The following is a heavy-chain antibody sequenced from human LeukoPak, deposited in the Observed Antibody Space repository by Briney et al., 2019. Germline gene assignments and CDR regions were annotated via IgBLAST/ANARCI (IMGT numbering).Heavy chain of an antibody. CDR3: ARGGTYCSSTSCYSPSDY. V-gene: IGHV3-21*01. J-gene: IGHJ4*02. Sequence: AGGSLRLSCAASGFTFSSYSMNWVRQAPGKGLEWVSSISSSSSYIYYADSVKGQFTISRDNAKNSLYLQMNSLRAEDTAVYYCARGGTYCSSTSCYSPSDYWGQGTLVTVSS. D-gene: IGHD2-2*01. CDR2: ISSSSSYI. CDR1: GFTFSSYS.